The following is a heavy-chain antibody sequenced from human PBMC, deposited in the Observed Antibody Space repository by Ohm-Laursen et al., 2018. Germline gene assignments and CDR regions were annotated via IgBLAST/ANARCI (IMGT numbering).Heavy chain of an antibody. J-gene: IGHJ6*02. CDR1: GFTLSSYD. Sequence: SLRLSCTASGFTLSSYDMNWVRQAPGKGLEWVSSISGSAGNTYYADSVKGRFTISRDNSKNTLYLQMNSLRAEDTAVYYCAKDSSYYYDSSGYGGGMDVWGQGTTVTVSS. D-gene: IGHD3-22*01. V-gene: IGHV3-23*01. CDR2: ISGSAGNT. CDR3: AKDSSYYYDSSGYGGGMDV.